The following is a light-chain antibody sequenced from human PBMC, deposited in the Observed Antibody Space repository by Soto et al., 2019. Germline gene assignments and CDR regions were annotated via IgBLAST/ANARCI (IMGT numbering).Light chain of an antibody. CDR2: EVR. V-gene: IGLV2-14*01. J-gene: IGLJ2*01. CDR1: SSDVGGYNY. CDR3: SSYTSSSTLYVI. Sequence: QSVLTQPASVSGSPGQSITISCTGTSSDVGGYNYVSWYQQHPGKAPKLIIYEVRNRPSGVSNRFSGSKSGNTASLTISGLQAEDEADYYCSSYTSSSTLYVIFGGGTKLTVL.